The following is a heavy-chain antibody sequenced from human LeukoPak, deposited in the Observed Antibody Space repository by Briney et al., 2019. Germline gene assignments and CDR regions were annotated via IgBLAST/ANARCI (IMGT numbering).Heavy chain of an antibody. CDR3: ARYGSTYYYYLDV. CDR2: IKQGGSGQ. Sequence: GGSLRLSCAASGFTFSSYWMSWVRQAPGEGLEWVANIKQGGSGQYYVHSVQGRFTISRDNAKNSLYLQRNSLRAEDTAVYYCARYGSTYYYYLDVWGKGTTVTVSS. CDR1: GFTFSSYW. D-gene: IGHD4-17*01. J-gene: IGHJ6*03. V-gene: IGHV3-7*02.